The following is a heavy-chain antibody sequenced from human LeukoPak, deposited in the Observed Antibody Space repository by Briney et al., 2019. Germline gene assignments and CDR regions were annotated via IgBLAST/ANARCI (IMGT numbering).Heavy chain of an antibody. CDR2: IYYSGST. CDR1: GGSISSSSYY. Sequence: SETLSLTCTVSGGSISSSSYYWGWIRQPPGKGLEWIGSIYYSGSTYYNPSLKSRVTISVDTSKNQFSLKLSSVTAADTAVYYCAGHARRGGLPAVRNYFDYWGQGTLVTVSS. J-gene: IGHJ4*02. CDR3: AGHARRGGLPAVRNYFDY. D-gene: IGHD3-16*01. V-gene: IGHV4-39*01.